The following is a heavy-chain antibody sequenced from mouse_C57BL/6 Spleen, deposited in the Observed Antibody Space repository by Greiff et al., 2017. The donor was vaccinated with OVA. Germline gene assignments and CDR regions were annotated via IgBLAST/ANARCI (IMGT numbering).Heavy chain of an antibody. V-gene: IGHV14-1*01. CDR3: TRDYGSSSFFDY. D-gene: IGHD1-1*01. CDR2: IDPEDGDT. J-gene: IGHJ2*01. CDR1: GLNIKDYY. Sequence: EVQLQQSGAELVRPGASVKLSCTASGLNIKDYYMHWVKQRPEQGLEWIGRIDPEDGDTEYAPKFQGKATMTADTSSNTAYLQLSSLTSEDTAVYYCTRDYGSSSFFDYWGQGTTLTVSS.